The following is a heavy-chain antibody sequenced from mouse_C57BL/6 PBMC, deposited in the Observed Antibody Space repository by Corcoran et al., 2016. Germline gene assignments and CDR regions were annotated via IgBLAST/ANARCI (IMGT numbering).Heavy chain of an antibody. Sequence: EVQLQQYGPEQVKTGASVKISCKASGYTFTDYYMNWVKQSHGKSLEWMGDINPNNGGTSYNQKFKGKATLTVDKSSSTAYMELRSLTSEDSAVYYCARRGYSNYADCDYWGQGTTLTVSS. V-gene: IGHV1-26*01. CDR1: GYTFTDYY. CDR3: ARRGYSNYADCDY. CDR2: INPNNGGT. J-gene: IGHJ2*01. D-gene: IGHD2-5*01.